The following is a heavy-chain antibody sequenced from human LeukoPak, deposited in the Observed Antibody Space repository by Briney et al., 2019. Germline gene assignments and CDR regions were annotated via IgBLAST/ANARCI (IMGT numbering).Heavy chain of an antibody. CDR3: ARDLTMVRGVIIPELDC. D-gene: IGHD3-10*01. Sequence: PGGSLRLSCAASGFTFSDYYMSWIRQAPGKGLEWVSYISSSGSTIYYADSVKCRFTISRDNAKNSLYLQMNSLRAEDTAVYYCARDLTMVRGVIIPELDCWGQGSLVTVSS. J-gene: IGHJ4*02. CDR2: ISSSGSTI. V-gene: IGHV3-11*01. CDR1: GFTFSDYY.